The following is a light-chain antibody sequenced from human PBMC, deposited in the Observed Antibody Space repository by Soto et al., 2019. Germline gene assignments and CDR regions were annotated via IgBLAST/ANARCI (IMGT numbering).Light chain of an antibody. V-gene: IGKV1-39*01. CDR2: AAS. Sequence: DIPMTQFPSSLSASVRDRVTITCRASQSISNYLNWYQQIPGKAPKLLIYAASTLQRGVPSRISGRGSRTVFTLTISGLQPEDFAAYHCQQSCNSPPTFGQGTKLEI. CDR3: QQSCNSPPT. CDR1: QSISNY. J-gene: IGKJ2*01.